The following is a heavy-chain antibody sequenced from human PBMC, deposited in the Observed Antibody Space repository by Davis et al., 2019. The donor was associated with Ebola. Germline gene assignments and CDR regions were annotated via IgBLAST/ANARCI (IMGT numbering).Heavy chain of an antibody. CDR1: GYTFTVYY. Sequence: ASVTVSCKASGYTFTVYYMHWVRQAPGQGLEWMGWINPNSGGTNYAQKFQGRVTMTRDTSISTAYMELSRLRSDDTAVYYCARAREDYDFWSGYILYYYYGMDVWGQGTTVTVSS. D-gene: IGHD3-3*01. CDR2: INPNSGGT. CDR3: ARAREDYDFWSGYILYYYYGMDV. J-gene: IGHJ6*02. V-gene: IGHV1-2*02.